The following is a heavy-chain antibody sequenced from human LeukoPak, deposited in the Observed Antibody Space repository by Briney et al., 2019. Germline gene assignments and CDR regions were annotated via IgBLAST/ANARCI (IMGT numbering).Heavy chain of an antibody. D-gene: IGHD5-12*01. CDR3: ARDRNSGYALYDFEY. CDR2: INPNSGGT. CDR1: GYTFTGYY. Sequence: ASVKVSCKASGYTFTGYYMHWVRQAPGQGLEWMGWINPNSGGTNYAQKFQGRVTMTRDTSISTAYMELSRLRSDDTAVYYCARDRNSGYALYDFEYWGQGTLVTVSS. V-gene: IGHV1-2*02. J-gene: IGHJ4*02.